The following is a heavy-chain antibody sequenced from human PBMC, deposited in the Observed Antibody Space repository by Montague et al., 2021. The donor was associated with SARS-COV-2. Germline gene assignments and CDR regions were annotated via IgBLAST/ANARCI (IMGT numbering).Heavy chain of an antibody. CDR3: AGASLVRGVIITRVRYSYYMDV. CDR1: GYTFTSYD. CDR2: MNPNSGNT. Sequence: SVKVSCKASGYTFTSYDINWVRQAAGQGLERMGWMNPNSGNTGYAQKLQGRVTMTRDTSMNTAYMELSSLRSEDTAVYYCAGASLVRGVIITRVRYSYYMDVWGKGTTVTVSS. J-gene: IGHJ6*03. D-gene: IGHD3-10*01. V-gene: IGHV1-8*01.